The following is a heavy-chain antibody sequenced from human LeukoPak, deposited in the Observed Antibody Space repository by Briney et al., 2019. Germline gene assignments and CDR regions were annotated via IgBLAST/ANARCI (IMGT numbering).Heavy chain of an antibody. J-gene: IGHJ4*02. Sequence: SETLSLTCTVSGGSISSYYWSWIRQPPGKGLEWIGYIYYSGSTNYNPSLKSRVTISVDTSKNQFSLKLSSVTAADAAVYYCARTSGSYFDYWGQGTLVTVSS. CDR2: IYYSGST. CDR1: GGSISSYY. D-gene: IGHD1-26*01. CDR3: ARTSGSYFDY. V-gene: IGHV4-59*01.